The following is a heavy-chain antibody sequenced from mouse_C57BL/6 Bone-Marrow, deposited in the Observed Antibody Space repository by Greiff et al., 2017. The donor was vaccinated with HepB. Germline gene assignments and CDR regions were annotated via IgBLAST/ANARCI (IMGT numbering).Heavy chain of an antibody. J-gene: IGHJ3*01. CDR1: GFSLSTFGMG. V-gene: IGHV8-8*01. CDR3: ARIPYYYYGSSYLLFAY. D-gene: IGHD1-1*01. Sequence: QVTLKESGPGILQPSQTLSLTCSFSGFSLSTFGMGVGWIRQPSGKGLEWLAHIWWDDDKYYNPALKSRLTISKDTSKNQVFLKIANVDTADTATYYCARIPYYYYGSSYLLFAYWGQGTLVTVSA. CDR2: IWWDDDK.